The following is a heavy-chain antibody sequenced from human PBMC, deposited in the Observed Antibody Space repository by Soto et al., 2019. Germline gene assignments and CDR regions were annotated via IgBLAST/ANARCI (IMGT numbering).Heavy chain of an antibody. V-gene: IGHV3-11*05. J-gene: IGHJ6*02. CDR1: GITFSDYY. CDR2: ISSSGHYT. CDR3: ARELDGMDV. Sequence: QVQLVESGGGLVKPGGSLRLSCAASGITFSDYYMSWIRQAPGKGLEWVSYISSSGHYTEHADSVSGRFTTSRDKARNSLYRQMNSLRVEDTAVYCCARELDGMDVWGQGTTVTVSS.